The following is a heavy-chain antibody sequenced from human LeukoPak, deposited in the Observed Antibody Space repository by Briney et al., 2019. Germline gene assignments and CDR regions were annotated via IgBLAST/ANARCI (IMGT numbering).Heavy chain of an antibody. CDR3: ARERPSSSWYVDYFDY. V-gene: IGHV4-34*01. J-gene: IGHJ4*02. CDR1: GGSFSGYY. Sequence: SETLSLTCAVYGGSFSGYYWSWIRQPPGKGLEWIGEINHSGSTNYNPSLKSRVTISVDTSKNRFSLKLSSVTAADTAVYYCARERPSSSWYVDYFDYWGQGTLVTVSS. D-gene: IGHD6-13*01. CDR2: INHSGST.